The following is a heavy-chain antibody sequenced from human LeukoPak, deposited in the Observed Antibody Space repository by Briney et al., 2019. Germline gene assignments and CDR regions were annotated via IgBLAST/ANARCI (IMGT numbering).Heavy chain of an antibody. J-gene: IGHJ4*02. Sequence: GGSLRLSCAASGFTFSSYSMNWVRQAPGEGLEWVSSISSSSSYIYYADSVKGRFTISRDNAKNSLYLQMNSLRAEDTAVYYCARDADYYDSSGYYFDYWGQGTLVTVSS. CDR2: ISSSSSYI. CDR1: GFTFSSYS. V-gene: IGHV3-21*01. D-gene: IGHD3-22*01. CDR3: ARDADYYDSSGYYFDY.